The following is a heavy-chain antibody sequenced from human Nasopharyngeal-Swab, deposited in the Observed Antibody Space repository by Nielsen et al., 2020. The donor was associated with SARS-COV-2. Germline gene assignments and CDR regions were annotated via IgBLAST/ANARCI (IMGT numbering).Heavy chain of an antibody. CDR2: ISYDGSNK. D-gene: IGHD1-26*01. Sequence: GESLKISCAASGFTFSSYAMHWVRQAPGKGLEWMAVISYDGSNKYYADSVKGRFTISRDNSKNTLYLQMNSLRAEDTAVYYCARDRSGSYSFAFDIWGQGTMVTVSS. V-gene: IGHV3-30-3*01. J-gene: IGHJ3*02. CDR3: ARDRSGSYSFAFDI. CDR1: GFTFSSYA.